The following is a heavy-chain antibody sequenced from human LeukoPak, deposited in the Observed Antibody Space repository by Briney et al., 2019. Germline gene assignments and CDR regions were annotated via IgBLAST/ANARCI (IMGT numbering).Heavy chain of an antibody. CDR3: ARSSGSYLVFDY. D-gene: IGHD1-26*01. CDR1: GYTFTGYY. J-gene: IGHJ4*02. CDR2: INPNSGGT. Sequence: ASVKVSCKASGYTFTGYYMHWVRQATGQGLEWMGRINPNSGGTNYAQKFQGRVTMTRDTSISTAYMELSRLRSDDTAVYYCARSSGSYLVFDYWGQGTLVTVSS. V-gene: IGHV1-2*06.